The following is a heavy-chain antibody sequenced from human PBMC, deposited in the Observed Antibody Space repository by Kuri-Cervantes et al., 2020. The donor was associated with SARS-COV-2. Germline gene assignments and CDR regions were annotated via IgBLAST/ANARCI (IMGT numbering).Heavy chain of an antibody. CDR3: TTDLDFWSGYFYWDY. Sequence: GESLKISCAASGFTFSSYAMHWVRQAPGKGLEWVAVISYDGSNKYYADSVKGRFTISRGNSKNTLYLQMNSLKTDDTAIYYCTTDLDFWSGYFYWDYWGQGTLVTVAS. CDR2: ISYDGSNK. D-gene: IGHD3-3*01. V-gene: IGHV3-30*04. CDR1: GFTFSSYA. J-gene: IGHJ4*02.